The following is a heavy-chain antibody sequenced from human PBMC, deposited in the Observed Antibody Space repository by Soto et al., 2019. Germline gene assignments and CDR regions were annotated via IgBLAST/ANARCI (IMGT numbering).Heavy chain of an antibody. CDR1: GYTFTSYA. D-gene: IGHD3-22*01. CDR3: ASGRRYYYDSSGYTYYYYYGMDV. CDR2: INAGNGNT. J-gene: IGHJ6*02. Sequence: ASVKVSCKASGYTFTSYAMHWVRQAPGQRLEWMGWINAGNGNTKYSQKFQGRVTITRDTSASTAYMELNSLRSEDTAVYYCASGRRYYYDSSGYTYYYYYGMDVWGQGTTVTVSS. V-gene: IGHV1-3*01.